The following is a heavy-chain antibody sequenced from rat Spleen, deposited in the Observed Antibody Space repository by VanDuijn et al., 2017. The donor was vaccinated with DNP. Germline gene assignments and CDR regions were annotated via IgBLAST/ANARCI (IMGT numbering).Heavy chain of an antibody. Sequence: EVQLVETGGGLVQPGRSLKLSCVASGFTFSSYWMYWIRQAPGKGLEWVASINTDGSTTYYPDSVKGRFTISRDNAENTVYLQMNSLRSEDTATYYCATSPGPNWFAYWGQGTLVTVSS. V-gene: IGHV5-58*01. CDR3: ATSPGPNWFAY. CDR2: INTDGSTT. D-gene: IGHD1-4*01. J-gene: IGHJ3*01. CDR1: GFTFSSYW.